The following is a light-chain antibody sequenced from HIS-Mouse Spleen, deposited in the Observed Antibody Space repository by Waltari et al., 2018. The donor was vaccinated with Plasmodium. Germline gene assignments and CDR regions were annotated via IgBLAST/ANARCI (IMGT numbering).Light chain of an antibody. CDR3: QQYNNWSFT. CDR2: GTS. V-gene: IGKV3-15*01. CDR1: QSVSSN. J-gene: IGKJ3*01. Sequence: EIVMTQSPATLSVSPGERATLSCRASQSVSSNLAWYQQKPGQAPRLLNYGTSTRATGIPARFSGRGSGTEFTLTISSLQSEDFAVYYCQQYNNWSFTFGPGTKVDIK.